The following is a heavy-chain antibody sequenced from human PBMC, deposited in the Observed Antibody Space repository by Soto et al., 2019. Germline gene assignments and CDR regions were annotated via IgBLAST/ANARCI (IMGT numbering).Heavy chain of an antibody. Sequence: LCGGSISSGGYYWSWIRQHPGKGLEWIGYIYYSGSTYYNPSLKSRVTISVDTSKNQFSLKLSSVTAADTAVYYCARGYYDSSGYYYFDYWGQGTLVTVSS. V-gene: IGHV4-31*02. CDR2: IYYSGST. CDR1: GGSISSGGYY. D-gene: IGHD3-22*01. CDR3: ARGYYDSSGYYYFDY. J-gene: IGHJ4*02.